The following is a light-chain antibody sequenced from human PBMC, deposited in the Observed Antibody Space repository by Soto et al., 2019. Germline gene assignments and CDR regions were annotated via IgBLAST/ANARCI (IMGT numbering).Light chain of an antibody. Sequence: EIVLTQSPGTLSLSPGERVTLSCAVSHSVGDTSIAWYQQKPGQPPRLLIYDASNRATGIPARFSGSGSGTDFTLTISSLEPEDFAVYYCQQRSNWPRTFGQGTKVDIK. V-gene: IGKV3-11*01. J-gene: IGKJ1*01. CDR2: DAS. CDR3: QQRSNWPRT. CDR1: HSVGDT.